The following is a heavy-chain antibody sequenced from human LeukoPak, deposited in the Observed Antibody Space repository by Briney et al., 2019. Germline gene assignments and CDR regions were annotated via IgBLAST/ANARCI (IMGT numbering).Heavy chain of an antibody. D-gene: IGHD1-1*01. Sequence: TSETLSLTCTVSGGSISSYYWSWIRQPAGKGLEWIGRIYTSGSTNYNPSLKSRVTMSVDTSKNQFSLKLSSVTAADTAVYYCARGSLEGGGRAFDIWGQGTMVTVSS. CDR2: IYTSGST. J-gene: IGHJ3*02. CDR1: GGSISSYY. V-gene: IGHV4-4*07. CDR3: ARGSLEGGGRAFDI.